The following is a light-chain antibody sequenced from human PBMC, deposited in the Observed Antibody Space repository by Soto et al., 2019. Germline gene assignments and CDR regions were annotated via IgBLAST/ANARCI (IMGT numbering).Light chain of an antibody. CDR1: SSNIGAGYD. J-gene: IGLJ1*01. Sequence: QLVLTQPPSVSGAPGQRVTISCTGSSSNIGAGYDVHWYQQLPGTAPKLLIYGNNNRPSGVSNRFSGSKSGNTASLTISGLQAEDEADYYCSSYTRSSTFPYVFGTGTKVTVL. CDR2: GNN. V-gene: IGLV1-40*01. CDR3: SSYTRSSTFPYV.